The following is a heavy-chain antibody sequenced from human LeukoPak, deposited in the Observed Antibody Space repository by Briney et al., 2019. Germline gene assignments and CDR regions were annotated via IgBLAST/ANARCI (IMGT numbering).Heavy chain of an antibody. CDR3: ARANYYDSSGQTVEVFWAFDY. J-gene: IGHJ4*02. Sequence: PGGSLRLSCAASGFTFSSYGMHWVRQAPGKGLEWVAFIRYDGSNKYYADSVKGRFTISRDNSKNTLYLQMNSLRAEDTAVYYCARANYYDSSGQTVEVFWAFDYWGQGTLVTVSS. D-gene: IGHD3-22*01. V-gene: IGHV3-30*02. CDR1: GFTFSSYG. CDR2: IRYDGSNK.